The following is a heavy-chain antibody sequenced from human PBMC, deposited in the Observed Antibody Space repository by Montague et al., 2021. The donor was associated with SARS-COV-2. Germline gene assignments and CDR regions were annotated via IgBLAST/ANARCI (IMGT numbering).Heavy chain of an antibody. J-gene: IGHJ3*02. CDR2: IYHSGTN. CDR3: VRGKAGGLRNVFDI. CDR1: GFSIGSGDY. V-gene: IGHV4-38-2*02. Sequence: SETLSLTCTVSGFSIGSGDYWGWIRQPPGKGLEWIGSIYHSGTNYYNPSLQSRLTMSIDTSTNQFSLRLASVTAADTAVFFCVRGKAGGLRNVFDIWGQGTTVTVSS.